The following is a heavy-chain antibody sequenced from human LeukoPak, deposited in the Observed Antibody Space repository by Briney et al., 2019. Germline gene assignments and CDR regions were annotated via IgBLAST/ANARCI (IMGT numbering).Heavy chain of an antibody. CDR1: VFTFSNYA. CDR2: ISGSGGTT. Sequence: GGSLRLSCAASVFTFSNYAMSWVRQTPGKGLERVSDISGSGGTTYYAASVKGRFTVSRDNSKNTLYLQMNSLRAEDTAVYYCATKYVTRRSTERLPDYYYYYMDVWGKGTTVTVSS. V-gene: IGHV3-23*01. CDR3: ATKYVTRRSTERLPDYYYYYMDV. J-gene: IGHJ6*03. D-gene: IGHD4-17*01.